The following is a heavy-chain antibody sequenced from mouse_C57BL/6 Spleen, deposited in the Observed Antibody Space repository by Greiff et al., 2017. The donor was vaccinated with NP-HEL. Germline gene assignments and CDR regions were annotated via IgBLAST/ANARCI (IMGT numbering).Heavy chain of an antibody. J-gene: IGHJ3*01. Sequence: DVQLVESGGDLVKPGGSLKLSCAASGFTFSSYGMSWVRQTPDKRLEWVATISSGGSYTYYPDSVKGRFTISRDNAKNTLYLQMSSLKSEDTAMYYCARRKDDGYPAWFAYWGQGTLVTVSA. V-gene: IGHV5-6*01. CDR2: ISSGGSYT. CDR1: GFTFSSYG. D-gene: IGHD2-3*01. CDR3: ARRKDDGYPAWFAY.